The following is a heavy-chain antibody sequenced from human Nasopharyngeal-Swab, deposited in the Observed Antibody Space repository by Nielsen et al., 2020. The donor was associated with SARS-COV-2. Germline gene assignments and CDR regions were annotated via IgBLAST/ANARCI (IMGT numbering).Heavy chain of an antibody. D-gene: IGHD6-19*01. Sequence: GSLRLSCATSGFTFTSYWMTWVRQAPGKGLEWVASIKQDGSEKYYVDSVKGRFTISRDNAKNSLYLQMNSLRAEDTAVYYCAGAGRSGLSAEYFQYWGQGTLVTVSS. V-gene: IGHV3-7*04. CDR2: IKQDGSEK. CDR3: AGAGRSGLSAEYFQY. CDR1: GFTFTSYW. J-gene: IGHJ1*01.